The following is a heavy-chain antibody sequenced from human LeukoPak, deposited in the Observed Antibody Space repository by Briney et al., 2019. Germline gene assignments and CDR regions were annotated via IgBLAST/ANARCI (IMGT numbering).Heavy chain of an antibody. V-gene: IGHV3-23*01. Sequence: GGSLRLSCAASGFTFGSYAMSWVRQAPGKGLEWVSAISGSGGSTYYADSVKGRFTISRDNSKNTLYLQMNSLRAEDTAVYYCAKDLEQQLLRDGYFDYWGQGTLVTVSS. CDR2: ISGSGGST. J-gene: IGHJ4*02. D-gene: IGHD6-13*01. CDR1: GFTFGSYA. CDR3: AKDLEQQLLRDGYFDY.